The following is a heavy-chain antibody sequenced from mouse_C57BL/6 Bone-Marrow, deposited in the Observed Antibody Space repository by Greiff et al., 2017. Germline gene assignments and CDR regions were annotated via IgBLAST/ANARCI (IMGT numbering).Heavy chain of an antibody. V-gene: IGHV5-16*01. J-gene: IGHJ4*01. CDR1: GFTFSDYY. Sequence: EVQRVESEGGLVQPGSSMKLSCTASGFTFSDYYMAWVRQVPEKGLEWVANINYDGSSTYYLDSLKSRFIISRDNAKNNLYLQMSSLKSEDTATYYCAREAEGDYYAMDYWGQGTSVTVSS. CDR3: AREAEGDYYAMDY. CDR2: INYDGSST.